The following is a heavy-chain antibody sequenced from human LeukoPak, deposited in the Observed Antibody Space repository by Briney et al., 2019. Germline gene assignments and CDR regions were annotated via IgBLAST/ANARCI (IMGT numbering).Heavy chain of an antibody. CDR3: ARADGYSYYYYYYYMDV. Sequence: GGSLRLSCAASGFTFNSYGMHWVRQAPGKGLEWVAFVRYDGSSKYYADSVKGRFTISRDNSKNTLYLQMNSLRAEDTAVYYCARADGYSYYYYYYYMDVWGKGTTVTVSS. V-gene: IGHV3-30*02. D-gene: IGHD5-24*01. CDR1: GFTFNSYG. CDR2: VRYDGSSK. J-gene: IGHJ6*03.